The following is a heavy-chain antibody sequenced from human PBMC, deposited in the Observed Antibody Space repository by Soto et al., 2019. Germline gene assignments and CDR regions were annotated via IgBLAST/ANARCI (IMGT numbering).Heavy chain of an antibody. CDR1: GGSISSSSYY. CDR2: IYYSGST. CDR3: ARRGGWLRPGGENKNIDY. Sequence: QLQLQESGPGLVKPSETLSLTCTVSGGSISSSSYYWGWIRQPPGKGLEWIGSIYYSGSTYYNPSLQSRVTISVDPSKNQFSLKLSSVTAADTAVYYCARRGGWLRPGGENKNIDYWGQGTLVTVSS. D-gene: IGHD5-12*01. J-gene: IGHJ4*02. V-gene: IGHV4-39*01.